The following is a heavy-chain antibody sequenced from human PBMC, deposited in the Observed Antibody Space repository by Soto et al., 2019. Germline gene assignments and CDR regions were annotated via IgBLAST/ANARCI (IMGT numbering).Heavy chain of an antibody. Sequence: SEPLSLTCTVSGGSFSAYSWSWVRQPPGKGLEWIGNIHYNGNTKYNPSLKSRVSMSVDTSKNQFSLRLISVTAADTAKYFCAREGNLGRWLQPLDFWGQGTLVTVSS. V-gene: IGHV4-59*01. D-gene: IGHD5-12*01. CDR2: IHYNGNT. CDR3: AREGNLGRWLQPLDF. J-gene: IGHJ4*02. CDR1: GGSFSAYS.